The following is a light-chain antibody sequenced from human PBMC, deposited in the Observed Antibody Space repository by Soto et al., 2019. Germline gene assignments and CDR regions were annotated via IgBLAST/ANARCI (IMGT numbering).Light chain of an antibody. CDR3: SSYASSITL. Sequence: QSVLTQPASVSGSPGQSITISCTGTTSDVGSYHFVSWYQQHPGKAPKLIIYDATNRPSGVSNRFSGSKSGNTASLTISGLQTQDEADYYCSSYASSITLFGGGTKLTVL. J-gene: IGLJ2*01. CDR2: DAT. CDR1: TSDVGSYHF. V-gene: IGLV2-14*03.